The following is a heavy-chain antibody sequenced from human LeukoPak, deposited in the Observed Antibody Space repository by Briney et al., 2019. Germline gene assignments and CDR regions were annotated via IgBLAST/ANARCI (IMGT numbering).Heavy chain of an antibody. D-gene: IGHD3-16*01. V-gene: IGHV4-39*01. CDR3: ASPYDPYYFDC. CDR1: GGSISSYY. CDR2: ISFTGSN. J-gene: IGHJ4*02. Sequence: SETLSLTCTVSGGSISSYYWSWIRQPPGKGLEWIGSISFTGSNYYNPSLKSRVTISVDTSKNQFSLKLSSVTAADTAVYYCASPYDPYYFDCWGQGTLVTVSS.